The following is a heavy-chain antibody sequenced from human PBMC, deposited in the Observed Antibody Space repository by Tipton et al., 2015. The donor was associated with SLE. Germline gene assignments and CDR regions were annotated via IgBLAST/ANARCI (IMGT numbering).Heavy chain of an antibody. CDR3: ARSAIFGVIMGGYFDY. CDR2: IYTSGST. Sequence: TLSLTCTVSGGSISSYYWSWIRQPAGKGLEWIGRIYTSGSTNYTPSLKSRVTMSVDTSKNRFSLKLSSVTAADTAVYYCARSAIFGVIMGGYFDYWGQGTPVTVSS. V-gene: IGHV4-4*07. CDR1: GGSISSYY. J-gene: IGHJ4*02. D-gene: IGHD3-3*01.